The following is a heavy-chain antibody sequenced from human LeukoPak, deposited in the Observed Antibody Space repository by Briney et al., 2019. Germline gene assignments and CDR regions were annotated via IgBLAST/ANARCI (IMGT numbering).Heavy chain of an antibody. CDR2: ISANSGKT. CDR1: GYTFTTNG. V-gene: IGHV1-18*01. J-gene: IGHJ4*02. CDR3: ARDRWYTFDN. Sequence: GASVKVSCKTSGYTFTTNGISWVRQAPGQGLEWMGWISANSGKTNYAQKYQGRGTITTDTSASTVYMELRSLRSDDTAVYYCARDRWYTFDNWGQGTLITVSS. D-gene: IGHD4-23*01.